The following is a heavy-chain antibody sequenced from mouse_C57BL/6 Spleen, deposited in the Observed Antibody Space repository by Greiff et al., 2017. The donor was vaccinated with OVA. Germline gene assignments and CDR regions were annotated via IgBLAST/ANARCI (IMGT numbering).Heavy chain of an antibody. J-gene: IGHJ4*01. CDR2: ISSGSSTI. CDR3: AAIYDGYYVRAMDY. D-gene: IGHD2-3*01. Sequence: EVQLQQSGGGLVKPGGSLKLSCAASGFTFSDYGMHWVRQAPEKGLEWVAYISSGSSTIYYADTVKGRFTISRDNAKNTRFLQMTSLRSEDTAMYYCAAIYDGYYVRAMDYWGQGTSVTVSS. CDR1: GFTFSDYG. V-gene: IGHV5-17*01.